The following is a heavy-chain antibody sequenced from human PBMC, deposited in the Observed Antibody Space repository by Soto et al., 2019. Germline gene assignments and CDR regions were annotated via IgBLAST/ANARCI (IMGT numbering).Heavy chain of an antibody. D-gene: IGHD5-12*01. V-gene: IGHV4-34*01. CDR2: INQSGST. CDR3: ARKGYSGYEEGFDD. Sequence: SETLSLTCAVYGGSFSGYYWNWIRQPPGKGLEWIGEINQSGSTNYNPSLKSRVTISVDTSNNQFSLKLSSVTAADTAVYYCARKGYSGYEEGFDDWGQGTLVTVSS. J-gene: IGHJ4*02. CDR1: GGSFSGYY.